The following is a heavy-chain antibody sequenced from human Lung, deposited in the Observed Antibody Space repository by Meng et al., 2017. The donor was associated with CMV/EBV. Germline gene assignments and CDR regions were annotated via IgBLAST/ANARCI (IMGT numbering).Heavy chain of an antibody. J-gene: IGHJ4*02. Sequence: SXRLXCTVSGFTFGDYAISWVRQAPGKGLEWVGFIRSKAYGGTTEYAASVKGRFTISRDDSKSIAYLQKNILKTEDTAVYYCTRDLTVSDRDYNFWSGYYSEYWXQGTXVTVSS. V-gene: IGHV3-49*04. CDR3: TRDLTVSDRDYNFWSGYYSEY. CDR2: IRSKAYGGTT. CDR1: GFTFGDYA. D-gene: IGHD3-3*01.